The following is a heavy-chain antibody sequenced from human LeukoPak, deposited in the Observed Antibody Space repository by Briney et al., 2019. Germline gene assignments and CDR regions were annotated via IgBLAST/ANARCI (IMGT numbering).Heavy chain of an antibody. CDR2: IDPSDSET. CDR3: ARQTAMGRSGDY. V-gene: IGHV5-51*01. CDR1: GYSFTSYW. J-gene: IGHJ4*02. D-gene: IGHD5-18*01. Sequence: GESLKISCKASGYSFTSYWIGWVRQMPGKGLEWMGIIDPSDSETRYTPSFQGQVTISVDKSLTTAYLQWNSLKASDTAMYYCARQTAMGRSGDYWGQGTLVTVSS.